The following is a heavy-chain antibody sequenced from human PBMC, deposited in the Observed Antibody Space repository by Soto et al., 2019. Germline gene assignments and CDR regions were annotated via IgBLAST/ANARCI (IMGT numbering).Heavy chain of an antibody. CDR1: GGAISSGDYY. V-gene: IGHV4-30-4*01. Sequence: PSETLSLTCTVSGGAISSGDYYWSWVRQPPGKGLDWIGYIYYSGSTYYNPSLKSRVTISVDTSKNQFSLKLSSVTAADTAVYYCARVKSTVTTGYFDYWVQGTLVTVSS. D-gene: IGHD4-17*01. CDR2: IYYSGST. J-gene: IGHJ4*02. CDR3: ARVKSTVTTGYFDY.